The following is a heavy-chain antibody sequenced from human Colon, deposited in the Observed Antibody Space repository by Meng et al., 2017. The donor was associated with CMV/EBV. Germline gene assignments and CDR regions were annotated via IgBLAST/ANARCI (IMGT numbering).Heavy chain of an antibody. CDR1: GGSFSGYD. V-gene: IGHV4-34*01. Sequence: QVQLQQWAAGLLMPSETLSLTCAVYGGSFSGYDWSWIRQPPGKGLEWIGEINHSGSTNYNPSLKSRVTISVDTSKNQFSLKLSSVTAADTAVYYCARGLYGSGRHQIDYWGQGTLVTVSS. CDR3: ARGLYGSGRHQIDY. J-gene: IGHJ4*02. CDR2: INHSGST. D-gene: IGHD3-10*01.